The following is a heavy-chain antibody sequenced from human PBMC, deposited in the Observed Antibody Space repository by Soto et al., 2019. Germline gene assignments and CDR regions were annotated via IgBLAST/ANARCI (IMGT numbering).Heavy chain of an antibody. CDR1: GFTFSNYA. J-gene: IGHJ4*02. CDR2: LSYDGNNV. Sequence: GGSLRLSCAASGFTFSNYAIHWVRQAPGKGLEWVAVLSYDGNNVHYADSVKGRFTVSRDNSRNTLFLQMNRLRAEDTALYYCARGPIGDAAMVTNYFDYWGQGTLVTVSS. V-gene: IGHV3-30-3*01. CDR3: ARGPIGDAAMVTNYFDY. D-gene: IGHD5-18*01.